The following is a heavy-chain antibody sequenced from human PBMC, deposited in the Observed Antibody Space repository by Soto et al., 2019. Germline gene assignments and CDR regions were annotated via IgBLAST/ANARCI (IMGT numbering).Heavy chain of an antibody. CDR1: GFTFSSYW. D-gene: IGHD5-12*01. CDR3: TRHLVLATIPYYMDV. V-gene: IGHV3-7*03. Sequence: PGGSLRLSCAASGFTFSSYWMSWVRQAPGKGLEWVANIKQDGGSVKGRVSISRDDSKSTTYLQLNNLKTEDTAVYYCTRHLVLATIPYYMDVWGKGTTVTVSS. J-gene: IGHJ6*03. CDR2: IKQDG.